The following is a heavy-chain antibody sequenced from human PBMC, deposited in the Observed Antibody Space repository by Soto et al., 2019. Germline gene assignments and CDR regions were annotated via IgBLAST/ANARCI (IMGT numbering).Heavy chain of an antibody. V-gene: IGHV1-18*01. J-gene: IGHJ5*02. Sequence: QVQLVQSGAEVKKPGASVKVSCTASGYTFISYGISWVRQAPGQGLEWMGWINTYSANTNYAQKLQGRVTMSTDTSTSTAYMELRSLRSADTAVYFCASGEGWFDPWGQGTLVTVSS. CDR3: ASGEGWFDP. CDR2: INTYSANT. CDR1: GYTFISYG.